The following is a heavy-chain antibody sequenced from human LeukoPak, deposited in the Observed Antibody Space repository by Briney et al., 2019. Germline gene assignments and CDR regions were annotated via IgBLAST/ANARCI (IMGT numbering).Heavy chain of an antibody. CDR2: IWYDGDNK. Sequence: PGGSLRLSCAASGFTFSDSGMHWVRQAPGKGLEWVAVIWYDGDNKYYTDYVKGRFTMTRDNSKNTLYLQINRLRAEDTAVYYCAKGYSYGSGYAFDIWGQGTMVTVSS. D-gene: IGHD5-18*01. J-gene: IGHJ3*02. V-gene: IGHV3-33*04. CDR3: AKGYSYGSGYAFDI. CDR1: GFTFSDSG.